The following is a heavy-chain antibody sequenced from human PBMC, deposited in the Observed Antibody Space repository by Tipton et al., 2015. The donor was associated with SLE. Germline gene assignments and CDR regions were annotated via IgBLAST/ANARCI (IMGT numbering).Heavy chain of an antibody. Sequence: TLSLTCAVSGYSISSGYYWGWIRQPPGKGLEWIGSIYHSGSAYYNPSLRSRVTISVDTSKKQFSLNLTSVTAADTAVYYCARGSDGEYVRYFDVWGPGTLVTVSS. V-gene: IGHV4-38-2*01. CDR2: IYHSGSA. D-gene: IGHD4-17*01. CDR3: ARGSDGEYVRYFDV. J-gene: IGHJ2*01. CDR1: GYSISSGYY.